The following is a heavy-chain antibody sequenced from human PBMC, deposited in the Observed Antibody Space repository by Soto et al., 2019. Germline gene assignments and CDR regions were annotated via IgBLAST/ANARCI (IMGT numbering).Heavy chain of an antibody. D-gene: IGHD2-2*01. Sequence: SETLSLTCAVSGGSISSSNWWSWVRQPPGKGLEWIGEIYHSGSTYYNPSLKSRVTISVDRSKNQFSLKVSSVTVADTAVYFCARLGGYCSSTKCYGYYGMDVWGQGTTVTVSS. V-gene: IGHV4-4*02. CDR1: GGSISSSNW. J-gene: IGHJ6*02. CDR3: ARLGGYCSSTKCYGYYGMDV. CDR2: IYHSGST.